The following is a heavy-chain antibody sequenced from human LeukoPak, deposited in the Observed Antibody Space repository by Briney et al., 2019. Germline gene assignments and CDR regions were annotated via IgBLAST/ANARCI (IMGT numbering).Heavy chain of an antibody. V-gene: IGHV1-69*05. CDR2: IISIYGAT. CDR1: GGSFSNDA. CDR3: AREARYCEHTSCYPAFGL. D-gene: IGHD2-2*01. Sequence: SVKVSCKASGGSFSNDAISWVRQAPGQGLEWMGQIISIYGATNYAQKFEDRVTISMDESPDTANMELSSLRSDDTAVYYCAREARYCEHTSCYPAFGLWGQGTPVTVSS. J-gene: IGHJ3*01.